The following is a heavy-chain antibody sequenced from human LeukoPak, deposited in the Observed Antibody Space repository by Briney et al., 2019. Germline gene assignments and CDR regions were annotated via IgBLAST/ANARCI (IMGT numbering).Heavy chain of an antibody. CDR1: GGSISSYY. Sequence: PSETLSLTCTVSGGSISSYYWSWIRQPPGKGLEWIGYIYYSGSTNYNPSLKSRVTISVDTSKNQFSLKLSSVTAADTAVYYCARHRRIDSSSWSPYYCYGMDVWGQGTTVTVSS. V-gene: IGHV4-59*08. J-gene: IGHJ6*02. CDR3: ARHRRIDSSSWSPYYCYGMDV. D-gene: IGHD6-13*01. CDR2: IYYSGST.